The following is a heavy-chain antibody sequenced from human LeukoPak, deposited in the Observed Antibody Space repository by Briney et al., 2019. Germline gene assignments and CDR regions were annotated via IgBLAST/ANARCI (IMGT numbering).Heavy chain of an antibody. J-gene: IGHJ4*02. CDR1: GFTFSNFW. D-gene: IGHD3-22*01. Sequence: GGSLRLSCAASGFTFSNFWMSWVRQAPGKGLEWVANIKQTGSKKYYVDSVKGRFTISRDNAKNSLYLQMNSLRAEDTAVYYCAKSLYYYDSSGYYNSWTYFDYWGQGTLVTVSS. CDR2: IKQTGSKK. CDR3: AKSLYYYDSSGYYNSWTYFDY. V-gene: IGHV3-7*01.